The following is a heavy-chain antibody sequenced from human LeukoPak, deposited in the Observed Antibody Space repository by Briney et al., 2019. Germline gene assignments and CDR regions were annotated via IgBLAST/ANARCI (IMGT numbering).Heavy chain of an antibody. CDR1: VGSFSGYD. D-gene: IGHD2-15*01. J-gene: IGHJ4*02. CDR3: ARVRVGYFDY. V-gene: IGHV4-34*01. CDR2: INHSGST. Sequence: SESLSLTCAVYVGSFSGYDWSWIRHPPGKGLEWIGEINHSGSTNYNPSLKSRVTISVDTSKNQFSLKLSSVTAADTAVYYCARVRVGYFDYWGQGTLVTVSS.